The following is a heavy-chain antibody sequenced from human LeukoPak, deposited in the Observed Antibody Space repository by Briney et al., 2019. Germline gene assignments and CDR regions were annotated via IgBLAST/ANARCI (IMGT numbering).Heavy chain of an antibody. CDR1: GSTFSSYG. D-gene: IGHD6-6*01. V-gene: IGHV3-30*02. CDR3: AKDIFAYSSSPQVGVDY. CDR2: IRYDGSNK. J-gene: IGHJ4*02. Sequence: GGSLRLSCAASGSTFSSYGVHWVRQAPGKGLEWVTFIRYDGSNKYYADSVKGRFTISGDNSKNTLYLQMNSLRAEDTAVYYCAKDIFAYSSSPQVGVDYWGQGTLVTVSS.